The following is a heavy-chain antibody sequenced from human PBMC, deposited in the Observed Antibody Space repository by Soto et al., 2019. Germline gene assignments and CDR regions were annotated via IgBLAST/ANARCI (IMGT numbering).Heavy chain of an antibody. CDR2: IYPGDSDT. CDR3: ARRSVAARPYYYYGMDV. D-gene: IGHD6-6*01. J-gene: IGHJ6*02. CDR1: GYSFTSYW. Sequence: PGESLKISCKGSGYSFTSYWIGWVRQMPGKGLEWMGIIYPGDSDTRYSPSFQGQVAISADKSISTAYLQWSSLKASDTAMYYCARRSVAARPYYYYGMDVWGQGTTVTVSS. V-gene: IGHV5-51*01.